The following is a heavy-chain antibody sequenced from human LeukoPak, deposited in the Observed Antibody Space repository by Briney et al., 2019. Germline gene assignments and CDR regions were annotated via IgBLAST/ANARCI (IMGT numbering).Heavy chain of an antibody. CDR2: VSYDGSNK. Sequence: GGSLRLSCAASGFTFSSYAMHWVRQAPGKGLEWVAVVSYDGSNKYYADFVKIRFTISRDNSKNTLYLQMNSLRAEDTALYYCAKDMDTAMDISVAFDYWGQGTLVTVSS. V-gene: IGHV3-30-3*01. CDR3: AKDMDTAMDISVAFDY. J-gene: IGHJ4*02. CDR1: GFTFSSYA. D-gene: IGHD5-18*01.